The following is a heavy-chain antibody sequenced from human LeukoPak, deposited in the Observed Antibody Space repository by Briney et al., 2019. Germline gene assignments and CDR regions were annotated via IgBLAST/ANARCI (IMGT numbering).Heavy chain of an antibody. Sequence: ASVKVSCKASGYLFTSFFIHWVRQAPGQGLEWMGSVSPNNGDTDYAQNFEGRVTMTTDTSTRTANMQLSGLRFDDTAVYYCATLLWFGDFDYWGQGTPVTVSS. CDR1: GYLFTSFF. V-gene: IGHV1-2*02. J-gene: IGHJ4*02. CDR3: ATLLWFGDFDY. D-gene: IGHD3-10*01. CDR2: VSPNNGDT.